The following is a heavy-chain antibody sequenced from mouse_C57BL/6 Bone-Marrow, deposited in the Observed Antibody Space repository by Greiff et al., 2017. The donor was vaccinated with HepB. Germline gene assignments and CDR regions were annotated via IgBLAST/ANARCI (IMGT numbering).Heavy chain of an antibody. V-gene: IGHV5-6*01. CDR3: ARPRYGNYPMDY. Sequence: EVKVVESGGDLVKPGGSLKLSCAASGFTFSSYGMSWVRQTPDKRLEWVATISSGGSYTYYPDSVKGRFTISRDNAKNTLYLPMSSLKSEDTAMYYCARPRYGNYPMDYWGQGTSVTVSS. CDR2: ISSGGSYT. J-gene: IGHJ4*01. CDR1: GFTFSSYG. D-gene: IGHD2-1*01.